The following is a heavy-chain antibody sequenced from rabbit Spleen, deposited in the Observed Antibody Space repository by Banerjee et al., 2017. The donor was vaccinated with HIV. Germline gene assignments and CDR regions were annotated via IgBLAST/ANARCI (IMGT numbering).Heavy chain of an antibody. Sequence: QSLEESGGDLVKPEGSLTLTCTASGFSFSKNYWMCWVRQAPGKGLEWIACIYTGSSGSTYYANWAKGRFTISKTSSTTVTLQMTSLTVADTATYFCARVSETSGWGEDLWGQGTLVTVS. V-gene: IGHV1S40*01. D-gene: IGHD4-1*01. CDR3: ARVSETSGWGEDL. CDR1: GFSFSKNYW. J-gene: IGHJ4*01. CDR2: IYTGSSGST.